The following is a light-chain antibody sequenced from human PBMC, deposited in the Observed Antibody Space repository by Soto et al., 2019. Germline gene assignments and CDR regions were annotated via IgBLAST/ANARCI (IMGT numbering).Light chain of an antibody. Sequence: EIVMTQSPVTLSVSPGERATLSCRASQSVSSNLAWYQQKPGQAPSLLIYGAFTRATGIPARFSGTGSGTEFTLTISSLKYEDFALYYCQQYNDWPLTFGQGTKGDIK. J-gene: IGKJ1*01. CDR3: QQYNDWPLT. V-gene: IGKV3-15*01. CDR2: GAF. CDR1: QSVSSN.